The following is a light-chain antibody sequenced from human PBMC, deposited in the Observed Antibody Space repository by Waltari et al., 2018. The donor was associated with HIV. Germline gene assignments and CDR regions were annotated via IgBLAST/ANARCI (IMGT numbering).Light chain of an antibody. CDR1: DIGRER. CDR3: QVWESGGDIVF. CDR2: DDR. J-gene: IGLJ2*01. Sequence: SYVVTQTPSVSVAPGQTARITCAGDDIGRERVHWYQQKPGQAPLLVVYDDRDRPSGIPERFTGSNSGNTATLTITRVEAGDEADYYCQVWESGGDIVFFGGGTKLTVL. V-gene: IGLV3-21*02.